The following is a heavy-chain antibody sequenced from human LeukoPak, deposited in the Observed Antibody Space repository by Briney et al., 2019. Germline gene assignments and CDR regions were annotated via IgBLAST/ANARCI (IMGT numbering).Heavy chain of an antibody. CDR1: GGSISSYY. CDR3: ARQLGGSYGEYYFDY. CDR2: ISHRGST. V-gene: IGHV4-59*08. J-gene: IGHJ4*02. Sequence: SETLSLTCTVSGGSISSYYWSWIRQPPGKGLEWIASISHRGSTYYNLSLKSRVTISVDTVKNQLSLKVNSVTAADTAVYYCARQLGGSYGEYYFDYWGQGTLVTVSP. D-gene: IGHD1-26*01.